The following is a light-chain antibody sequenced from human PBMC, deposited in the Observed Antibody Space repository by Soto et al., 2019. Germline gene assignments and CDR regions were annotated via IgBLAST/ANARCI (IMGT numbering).Light chain of an antibody. CDR2: DAS. CDR3: QQYNSYRLT. CDR1: QSISSW. J-gene: IGKJ4*01. V-gene: IGKV1-5*01. Sequence: DIQMTQSPSTLSASVGDRVTITCRASQSISSWLAWYQQKPGKAPKLPIYDASSLESGVPSRFSGSGSGTEFTLTISSLQPDDFATYYCQQYNSYRLTFGGGTKVEIK.